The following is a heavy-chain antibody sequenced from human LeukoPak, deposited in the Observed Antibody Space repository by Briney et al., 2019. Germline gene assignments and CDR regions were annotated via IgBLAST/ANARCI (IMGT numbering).Heavy chain of an antibody. CDR2: INPSGGNT. Sequence: ASVKVSCKASGYTFTSYYIHWVRQAPGQGLEWVGIINPSGGNTNYAQKFQGRVNMTSDTSTNTVYMEVNSLTSQDTTVYYCAREAIRGIIIPCDYWGEGTLVTVSS. CDR3: AREAIRGIIIPCDY. CDR1: GYTFTSYY. D-gene: IGHD3-10*01. V-gene: IGHV1-46*01. J-gene: IGHJ4*02.